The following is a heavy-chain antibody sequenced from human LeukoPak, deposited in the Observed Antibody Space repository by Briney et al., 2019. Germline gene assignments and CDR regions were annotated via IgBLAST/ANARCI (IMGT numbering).Heavy chain of an antibody. V-gene: IGHV1-69*01. J-gene: IGHJ4*02. Sequence: PVKVSCKASGGTFSSYAISWVRQAPGQGLEWMGGIIPIFGTANYAQKFQGRVTITADESTSTAYMELSSLRSEDTAVYYCARTPSAAPYYFDYWGQGTLVTVSS. CDR3: ARTPSAAPYYFDY. CDR1: GGTFSSYA. CDR2: IIPIFGTA. D-gene: IGHD2-2*01.